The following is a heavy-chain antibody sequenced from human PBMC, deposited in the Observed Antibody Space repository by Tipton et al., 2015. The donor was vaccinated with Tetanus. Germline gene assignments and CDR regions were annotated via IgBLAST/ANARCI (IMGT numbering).Heavy chain of an antibody. CDR2: IYYSGST. J-gene: IGHJ4*02. CDR1: GGSISSSSYY. CDR3: ARIHDVVVPAAYYFDY. Sequence: TLSLTCTVSGGSISSSSYYWGWIRQPPGKGLEWIGSIYYSGSTYYNPSLKSRDTISVDTYKKQFSLKLSSVTAADTAVYYCARIHDVVVPAAYYFDYWGQGTLVTVSS. D-gene: IGHD2-2*01. V-gene: IGHV4-39*01.